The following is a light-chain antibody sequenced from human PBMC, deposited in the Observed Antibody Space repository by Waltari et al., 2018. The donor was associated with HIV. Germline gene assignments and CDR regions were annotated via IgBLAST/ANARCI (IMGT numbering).Light chain of an antibody. V-gene: IGLV2-14*01. Sequence: QSALTQPASVSGSPGQSLTLSCAPHDYEYVSWYQRHPGKAPKVIIYEVSNRPSGLSNRFSGSKSGNTATLTISGLQPEDEADYFCTSYITSATPVFGRGTKVTVL. CDR1: PHDYEY. CDR3: TSYITSATPV. CDR2: EVS. J-gene: IGLJ2*01.